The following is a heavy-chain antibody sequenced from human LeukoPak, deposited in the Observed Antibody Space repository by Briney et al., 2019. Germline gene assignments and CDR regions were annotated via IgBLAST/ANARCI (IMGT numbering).Heavy chain of an antibody. CDR3: AKVRRAYQSFVGSSFDY. CDR1: GFTFSSFA. J-gene: IGHJ4*02. V-gene: IGHV3-23*01. CDR2: ISGSGGST. Sequence: GGSLRLSCAASGFTFSSFAMSWVRQAPGKGLEWVSAISGSGGSTYYADSVKGRFTISRDNSKDTLYLQMNSLTAEDTAVYYCAKVRRAYQSFVGSSFDYWGQGTLVTVSS. D-gene: IGHD3-16*01.